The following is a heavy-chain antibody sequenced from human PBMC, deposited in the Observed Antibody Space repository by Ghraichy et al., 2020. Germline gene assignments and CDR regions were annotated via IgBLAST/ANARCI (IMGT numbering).Heavy chain of an antibody. CDR1: GGSFSGSY. CDR3: ARGLGDGGHDPNRIPPDY. D-gene: IGHD5-12*01. J-gene: IGHJ4*02. CDR2: IKHSGST. Sequence: SETLSLTCAVSGGSFSGSYWSWIRQPPGKGLEWIGEIKHSGSTNYNPSLKSRVTISVDTSKNQFSLKLSSVTAADTAMYYCARGLGDGGHDPNRIPPDYWGQGVLVTVSS. V-gene: IGHV4-34*01.